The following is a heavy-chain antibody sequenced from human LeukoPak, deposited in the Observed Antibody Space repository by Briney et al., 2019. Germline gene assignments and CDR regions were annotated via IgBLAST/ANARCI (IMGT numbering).Heavy chain of an antibody. V-gene: IGHV1-2*02. CDR1: GYTFTGYY. D-gene: IGHD1-26*01. J-gene: IGHJ4*02. Sequence: ASVKVSCKASGYTFTGYYMNWVRQAPGRGLEWMGWINPNSGGTNYAQKFQGRVTMTRDTSISTAYMELSRLRSDDAAVYYCARESGATIDYWGQGTLVTVSS. CDR2: INPNSGGT. CDR3: ARESGATIDY.